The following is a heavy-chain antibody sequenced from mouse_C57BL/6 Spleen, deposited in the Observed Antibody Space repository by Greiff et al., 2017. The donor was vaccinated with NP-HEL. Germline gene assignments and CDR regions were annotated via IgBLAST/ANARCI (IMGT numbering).Heavy chain of an antibody. Sequence: VQRVESGPELVKPGASVKLSCKASGYTFTSYDINWVKQRPGQGLEWIGWIYPRDGSTKYNEKFKGKATLTVDTSSSTAYMELHSLTSEDSAVYFCASYSNSFDYWGQGTTLTVSS. V-gene: IGHV1-85*01. CDR2: IYPRDGST. D-gene: IGHD2-5*01. J-gene: IGHJ2*01. CDR3: ASYSNSFDY. CDR1: GYTFTSYD.